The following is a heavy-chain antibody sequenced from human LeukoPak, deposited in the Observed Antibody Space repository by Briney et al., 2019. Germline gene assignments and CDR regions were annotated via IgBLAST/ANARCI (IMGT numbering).Heavy chain of an antibody. CDR3: ERQISYSNAWTPM. Sequence: ASETLSLTCTVSGGPLSNSYWRWIPRPPGKGLEWIGYISYRGDTSYNPSLKSRVTISEDTSKNQFSLKLSSVTAADTAVYFCERQISYSNAWTPMGGEGTMDTVP. CDR1: GGPLSNSY. D-gene: IGHD5-18*01. CDR2: ISYRGDT. J-gene: IGHJ3*01. V-gene: IGHV4-59*08.